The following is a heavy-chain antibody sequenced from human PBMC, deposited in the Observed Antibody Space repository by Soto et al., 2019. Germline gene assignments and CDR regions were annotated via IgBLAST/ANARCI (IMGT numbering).Heavy chain of an antibody. CDR3: IRKTPTTGVEV. D-gene: IGHD1-1*01. V-gene: IGHV3-13*01. CDR1: GFTLSSYD. J-gene: IGHJ6*02. Sequence: EVQLVESGGGLVQPGGSLRLSCAASGFTLSSYDIHWVRQGTGASQAWVSGIGSGGDTHYADSVKGRLIISRDDGKSSSYLQISKPMGWGTTVCYCIRKTPTTGVEVWGPAATVTVSS. CDR2: IGSGGDT.